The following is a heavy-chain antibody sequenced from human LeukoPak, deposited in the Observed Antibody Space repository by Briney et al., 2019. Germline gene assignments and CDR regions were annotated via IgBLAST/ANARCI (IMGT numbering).Heavy chain of an antibody. J-gene: IGHJ6*03. CDR3: AKVGYYYYYMDV. V-gene: IGHV3-30*02. CDR1: GFTFNNYG. CDR2: IRYDGSNK. Sequence: TGGSLRLSCAASGFTFNNYGMNWVRHTPGKGLEWVAFIRYDGSNKYYADSVKGRFTISRDNSKNTLYLQMNSLRAEDTAVYYCAKVGYYYYYMDVWGKGTTVTISS.